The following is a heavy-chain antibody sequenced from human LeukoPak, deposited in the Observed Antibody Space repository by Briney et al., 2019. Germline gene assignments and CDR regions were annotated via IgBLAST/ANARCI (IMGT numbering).Heavy chain of an antibody. CDR1: GFTFSSYG. CDR3: TRAGGLVRGVHYYYMDV. D-gene: IGHD3-10*01. J-gene: IGHJ6*03. CDR2: ISGSGGST. Sequence: GGSLRLSCAASGFTFSSYGMSWVRQAPGKGLEWVSAISGSGGSTYYADSVKGRFTISRDNSKNTLSLQMNSLRPEDTAVYYCTRAGGLVRGVHYYYMDVWGKGTTVTISS. V-gene: IGHV3-23*01.